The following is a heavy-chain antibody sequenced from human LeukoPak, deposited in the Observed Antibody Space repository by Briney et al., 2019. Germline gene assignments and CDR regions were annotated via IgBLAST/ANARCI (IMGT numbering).Heavy chain of an antibody. Sequence: GGSLRLSCAASGFTFDDYAMHWVRQAPGKGLEWVSGISWNSGSIGYADSVKGRFTISRDNAKNSLYLQMNSLRAEDTAVYYCAREVLGGMDVWGQGTTVTVSS. CDR2: ISWNSGSI. CDR3: AREVLGGMDV. D-gene: IGHD3-16*01. V-gene: IGHV3-9*01. CDR1: GFTFDDYA. J-gene: IGHJ6*02.